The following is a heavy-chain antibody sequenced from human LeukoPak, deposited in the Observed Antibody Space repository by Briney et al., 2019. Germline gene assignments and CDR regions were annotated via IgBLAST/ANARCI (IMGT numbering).Heavy chain of an antibody. CDR1: GGSISSYY. CDR3: ARGLNTRRSNWFDP. CDR2: IYYSGST. D-gene: IGHD2-2*02. Sequence: SETLSLTCTVSGGSISSYYWSWIRQPPGKGLEWIGYIYYSGSTNCNPSLKSRVTMSVDTSKNQFSLKLSSVTAADTAVYYCARGLNTRRSNWFDPWGQGTLATVSS. J-gene: IGHJ5*02. V-gene: IGHV4-59*12.